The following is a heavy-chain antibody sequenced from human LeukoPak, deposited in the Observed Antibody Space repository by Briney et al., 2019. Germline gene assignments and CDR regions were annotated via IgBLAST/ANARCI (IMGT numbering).Heavy chain of an antibody. D-gene: IGHD1-26*01. Sequence: GGSLRLSCAASGFTFNSYGMHWVSQAPGKGLEWVAFIRYDGSNKYYADSVKGRLTISRDNSKNTLYLQMNSLRAEDTAVYYCAKDLGGSPSLYHYFDYWGQGTLVTVSS. CDR3: AKDLGGSPSLYHYFDY. V-gene: IGHV3-30*02. CDR2: IRYDGSNK. CDR1: GFTFNSYG. J-gene: IGHJ4*02.